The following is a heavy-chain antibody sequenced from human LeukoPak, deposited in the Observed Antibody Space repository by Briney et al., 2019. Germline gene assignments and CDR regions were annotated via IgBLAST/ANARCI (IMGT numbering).Heavy chain of an antibody. D-gene: IGHD3-22*01. CDR1: GGSISSYY. Sequence: PSETLSLTCTVSGGSISSYYWSWIRQPAGKGLEWIGRIYTSGSTNYNPSLKSRVTMSVDTSKNQFSLKLSSVTAADTAVYYCARDFSGSPYYYYYYMDVWGKGTTVTVSS. J-gene: IGHJ6*03. V-gene: IGHV4-4*07. CDR3: ARDFSGSPYYYYYYMDV. CDR2: IYTSGST.